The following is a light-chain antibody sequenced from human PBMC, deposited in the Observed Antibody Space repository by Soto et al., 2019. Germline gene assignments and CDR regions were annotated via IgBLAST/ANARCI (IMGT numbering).Light chain of an antibody. CDR3: GTWDTRLSVVV. CDR2: DTN. Sequence: QSVLTQPPSVSAAPGQKVTISCSGSGSNMGKNDVSWYLQLPGAATKLLIYDTNKRPSGIPDRFSGSKSGTSATLGITVLQTGDEADYFCGTWDTRLSVVVFGGGTKVTVL. CDR1: GSNMGKND. V-gene: IGLV1-51*01. J-gene: IGLJ2*01.